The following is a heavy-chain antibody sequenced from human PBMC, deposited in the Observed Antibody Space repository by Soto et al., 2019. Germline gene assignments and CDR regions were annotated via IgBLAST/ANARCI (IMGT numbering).Heavy chain of an antibody. CDR3: ATSSDTGYIFDF. CDR1: GFTFTSYW. CDR2: IKQNGGEE. Sequence: GGSLRLSCAASGFTFTSYWMSWVRQAPGKGLEWVASIKQNGGEEYYVDSVKGRFTISRDNAKNSLYLEMNSLRAEDRAVYYCATSSDTGYIFDFWGQGTLVTVSS. J-gene: IGHJ4*02. V-gene: IGHV3-7*01. D-gene: IGHD3-9*01.